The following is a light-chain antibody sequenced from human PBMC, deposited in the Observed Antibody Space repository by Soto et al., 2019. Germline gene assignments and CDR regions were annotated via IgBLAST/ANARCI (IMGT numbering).Light chain of an antibody. V-gene: IGLV2-8*01. J-gene: IGLJ1*01. CDR2: EVS. Sequence: HSALTQPPSASGSPGQSVAVSCTGTSSDIGNYNFVSWYQQHPGKAPKLMIYEVSKRPSGVPDRFSGSKSGNTASLTVSGLQAEDEADYYCSSYAGSNTYVFGTGTKVTVL. CDR1: SSDIGNYNF. CDR3: SSYAGSNTYV.